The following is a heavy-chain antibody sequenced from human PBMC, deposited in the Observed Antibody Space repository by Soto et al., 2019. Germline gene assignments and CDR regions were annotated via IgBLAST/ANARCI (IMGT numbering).Heavy chain of an antibody. CDR2: IKDGGRT. CDR3: ARGQEGVVATH. CDR1: GGSLSGYY. Sequence: QVQLQQWGAGLLKPSETLSLNCAVNGGSLSGYYWSWIRQPPGKGLEWIGEIKDGGRTNYSPSLKSXXTXSXDASNTQCSLGLYSVTAADTGVYYCARGQEGVVATHWDQGTLVTVSS. J-gene: IGHJ4*02. D-gene: IGHD5-12*01. V-gene: IGHV4-34*01.